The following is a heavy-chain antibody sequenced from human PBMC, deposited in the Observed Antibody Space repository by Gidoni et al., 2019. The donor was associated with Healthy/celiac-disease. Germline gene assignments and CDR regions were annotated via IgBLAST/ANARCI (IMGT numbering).Heavy chain of an antibody. Sequence: QVQLVQSGAEVKKPGSSVKVSCKASGDTFSSYAISWVRQAPGQGLEWMGGIIPIFGTANYAQKFQGRVTITADESTSTAYMELSSLRSEDTAVYYCATVYGGDSDDAFDIWGQGTMVTVSS. CDR3: ATVYGGDSDDAFDI. CDR1: GDTFSSYA. V-gene: IGHV1-69*01. J-gene: IGHJ3*02. CDR2: IIPIFGTA. D-gene: IGHD2-21*02.